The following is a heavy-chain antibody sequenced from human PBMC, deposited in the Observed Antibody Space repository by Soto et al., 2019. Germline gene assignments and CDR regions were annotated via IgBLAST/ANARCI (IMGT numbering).Heavy chain of an antibody. V-gene: IGHV4-61*05. CDR1: GGSISSSSYY. J-gene: IGHJ5*02. CDR2: VYHTGST. Sequence: SETLSLTCTVSGGSISSSSYYWSWIRQPPGKGLEWIGYVYHTGSTNYKPSLKSRVTISVDKSKNQFSLKLTSVTAADTAVYYCARHPIRYYDVLTGQIVYPEFNWVDPWGHGILVTVTS. D-gene: IGHD3-9*01. CDR3: ARHPIRYYDVLTGQIVYPEFNWVDP.